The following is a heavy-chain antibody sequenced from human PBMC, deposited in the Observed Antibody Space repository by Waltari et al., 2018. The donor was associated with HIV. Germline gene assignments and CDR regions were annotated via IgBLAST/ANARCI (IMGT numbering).Heavy chain of an antibody. CDR2: VSAYNGNT. V-gene: IGHV1-18*01. CDR3: ARINCTSVSCYASLDY. D-gene: IGHD2-2*01. J-gene: IGHJ4*02. Sequence: QVQLVQYGAEVKKPGASVKVSCKASGYTFTSYGLSWVRQSPGQGLEWMGWVSAYNGNTNYAQKLQGRVTMTTDTSTSTAYMELRSLRSDDTAVYYCARINCTSVSCYASLDYWGQGTLVTVSS. CDR1: GYTFTSYG.